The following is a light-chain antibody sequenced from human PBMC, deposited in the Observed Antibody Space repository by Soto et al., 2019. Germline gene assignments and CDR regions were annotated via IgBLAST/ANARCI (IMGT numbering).Light chain of an antibody. J-gene: IGKJ4*01. CDR3: QQRSNWPLT. CDR1: QSVSSY. V-gene: IGKV3-11*01. CDR2: GAS. Sequence: EIVLTQSPATLSLSPGERATLSCRASQSVSSYLAWYQQKPGQAPRLLIYGASSRATGIPARFSGSGSGTDFTLTISSLEPADFAVYYCQQRSNWPLTFGGGTKVDIK.